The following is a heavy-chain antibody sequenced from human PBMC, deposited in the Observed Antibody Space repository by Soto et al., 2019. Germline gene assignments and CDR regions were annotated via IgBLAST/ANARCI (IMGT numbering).Heavy chain of an antibody. D-gene: IGHD3-3*01. J-gene: IGHJ3*02. CDR3: ENDFWSGYDAFDI. CDR2: ISGSGGST. V-gene: IGHV3-23*01. CDR1: GFTFSSYA. Sequence: GGSLRLSCAASGFTFSSYAMSWVRQAPGKGLEWVSAISGSGGSTYYADSVKGRFTISRDNSKNTLYLQMNSLRAEDTAVYYCENDFWSGYDAFDIWGQGTMVTVSS.